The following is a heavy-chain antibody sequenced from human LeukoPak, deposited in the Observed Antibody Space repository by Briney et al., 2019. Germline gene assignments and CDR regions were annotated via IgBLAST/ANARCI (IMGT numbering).Heavy chain of an antibody. CDR2: IVPIFGTA. J-gene: IGHJ6*03. CDR1: GYTFTSYD. D-gene: IGHD2-2*01. Sequence: SVKVSCKASGYTFTSYDINWVRQAPGQGLGWMGGIVPIFGTANYAQKFQGRVTITADESTSTAYMELSSLRSEDTAVYYCARIVVVPAARTYYYYYMDVWGKGTTVTVSS. CDR3: ARIVVVPAARTYYYYYMDV. V-gene: IGHV1-69*13.